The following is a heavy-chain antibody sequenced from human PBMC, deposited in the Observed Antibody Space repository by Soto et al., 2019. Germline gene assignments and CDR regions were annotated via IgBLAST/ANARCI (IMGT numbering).Heavy chain of an antibody. Sequence: QVQLVESGGGVVQPGRSLRLSCAASGFTFSSYGMHGVRQAPGKGLEWVAVISYDGSNKYYADSVKGRFTISRDNSKNTLYLQMNSLRAEDTAVYYCAKDWGLTMVRGVIGYWGQGTLVTVSS. D-gene: IGHD3-10*01. CDR1: GFTFSSYG. J-gene: IGHJ4*02. V-gene: IGHV3-30*18. CDR3: AKDWGLTMVRGVIGY. CDR2: ISYDGSNK.